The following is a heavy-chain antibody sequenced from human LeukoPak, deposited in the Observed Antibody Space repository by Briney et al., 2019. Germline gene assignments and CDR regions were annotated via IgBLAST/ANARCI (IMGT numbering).Heavy chain of an antibody. CDR1: GYTSTVYY. CDR3: ARDRPTAMESSFYFYGMDV. V-gene: IGHV1-2*02. Sequence: GASVKVSCKASGYTSTVYYMHWVRQAPGQGLEWMGWINTNSGGTNYAQKLQGRVTMTTDTSTSTAYMEVRSLRSDDTAVFYCARDRPTAMESSFYFYGMDVWGQGTTVTVSS. CDR2: INTNSGGT. J-gene: IGHJ6*02. D-gene: IGHD5-18*01.